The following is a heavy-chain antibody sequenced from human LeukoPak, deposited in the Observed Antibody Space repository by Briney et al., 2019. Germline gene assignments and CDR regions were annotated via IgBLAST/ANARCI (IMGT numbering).Heavy chain of an antibody. CDR3: AKETYSSGWYPYFDY. CDR1: GFTFSSYA. D-gene: IGHD6-19*01. V-gene: IGHV3-23*01. J-gene: IGHJ4*02. CDR2: ISGSGGST. Sequence: GSLRLSCVASGFTFSSYAMSWVRQAPGEGLEWVSGISGSGGSTYYADSVKGRFTISRDNSKNTLFLQMNSLRAEDTAVYYCAKETYSSGWYPYFDYWGQGTLVTVPS.